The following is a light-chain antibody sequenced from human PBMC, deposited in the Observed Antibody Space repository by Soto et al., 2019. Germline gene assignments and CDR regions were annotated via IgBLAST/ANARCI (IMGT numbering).Light chain of an antibody. V-gene: IGKV3-15*01. CDR2: GAS. CDR1: QSVSSN. Sequence: EIVMTQSPATLSVSPGERATLSCRASQSVSSNLAWSQQKPGQAPRLLIYGASTRAIGIPARFSGSGSGTEFTLTISSLQPEDFATYYCQQYDSFSVTFGQGTKVDIK. CDR3: QQYDSFSVT. J-gene: IGKJ1*01.